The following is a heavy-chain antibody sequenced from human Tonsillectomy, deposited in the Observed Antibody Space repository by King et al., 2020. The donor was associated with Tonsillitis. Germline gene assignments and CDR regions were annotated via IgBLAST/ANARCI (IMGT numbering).Heavy chain of an antibody. CDR1: GFTFSTYG. D-gene: IGHD3-3*01. CDR2: ISYDGSNK. Sequence: VQLVESGGGVVQPGRSLRLSCAASGFTFSTYGMHWVRQAPGKGLEWVALISYDGSNKFYADSVKGRFTISRDNSKNTLYLQMNSLRAEDTAVYYCAKEYYDFWSGYSPARQLFDSWGQGTLVTVSS. CDR3: AKEYYDFWSGYSPARQLFDS. V-gene: IGHV3-30*18. J-gene: IGHJ4*02.